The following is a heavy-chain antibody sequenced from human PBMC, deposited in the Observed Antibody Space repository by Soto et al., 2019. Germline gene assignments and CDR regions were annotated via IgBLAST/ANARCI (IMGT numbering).Heavy chain of an antibody. CDR1: GYSFSTYW. CDR3: ARRNFGWSFDG. D-gene: IGHD3-9*01. Sequence: GESLKISCEAYGYSFSTYWIGWVRQMPGRGLEWMGIIYPGDSDTRYSPSFQGQVTISADNSISTAYLQWSSLRASDTAMYYCARRNFGWSFDGWGPGTLVTVSS. V-gene: IGHV5-51*01. J-gene: IGHJ4*02. CDR2: IYPGDSDT.